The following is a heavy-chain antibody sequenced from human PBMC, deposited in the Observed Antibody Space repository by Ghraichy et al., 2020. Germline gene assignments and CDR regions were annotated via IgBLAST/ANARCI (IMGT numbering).Heavy chain of an antibody. CDR1: GYTFPIYY. V-gene: IGHV1-2*02. CDR2: INPNSGGT. CDR3: ARDAYGTVAGIDN. D-gene: IGHD6-19*01. Sequence: ASVKVSCKASGYTFPIYYMHWVRQAPGQGPEWVGWINPNSGGTDYAPKFQGRVTLTRDTSISTAYMELNSLRSDDTAVYYCARDAYGTVAGIDNWGQGTLVTVSS. J-gene: IGHJ4*02.